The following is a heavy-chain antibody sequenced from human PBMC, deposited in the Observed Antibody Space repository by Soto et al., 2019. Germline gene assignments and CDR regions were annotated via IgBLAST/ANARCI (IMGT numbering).Heavy chain of an antibody. J-gene: IGHJ4*02. V-gene: IGHV3-21*02. Sequence: EVQLAESGGGLVLTGGSLRLSCAASGFTFTRYSMNWVRQAPGKGLEWVSSISSTTNYIYYGDSMKGRFTISRDNAKNSLYLEMNSLRAEDTAVYYCARESEDLTSNFDYWGQGTLVTVSS. CDR1: GFTFTRYS. CDR2: ISSTTNYI. CDR3: ARESEDLTSNFDY.